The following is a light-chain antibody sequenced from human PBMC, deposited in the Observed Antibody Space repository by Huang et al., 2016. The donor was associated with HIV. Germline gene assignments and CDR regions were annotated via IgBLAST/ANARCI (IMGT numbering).Light chain of an antibody. CDR2: DAS. Sequence: EIVLTQSPGTLSLSPGERATLSCRTSKSVLSYLAWYRQRPGQAPRLLIYDASNRATGIPARFSGSGSGTDFTLSISSLEPEDFAVYYCQQRSAWPRTFGQGTKLEIK. J-gene: IGKJ2*01. CDR3: QQRSAWPRT. CDR1: KSVLSY. V-gene: IGKV3-11*01.